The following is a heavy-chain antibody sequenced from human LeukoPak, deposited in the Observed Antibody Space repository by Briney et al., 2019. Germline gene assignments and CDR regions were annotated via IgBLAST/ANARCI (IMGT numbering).Heavy chain of an antibody. CDR3: AKDSLLLWFGELWVDY. Sequence: PGGSLRLSCAASGFTFSSYAMSWVRQAPGKGLEWVSAISGSGGSTYYADSVKGRFTISRDNSKNTLYLQMNSLRAEDTAVYYCAKDSLLLWFGELWVDYWGQGTPVTVSS. CDR2: ISGSGGST. V-gene: IGHV3-23*01. D-gene: IGHD3-10*01. CDR1: GFTFSSYA. J-gene: IGHJ4*02.